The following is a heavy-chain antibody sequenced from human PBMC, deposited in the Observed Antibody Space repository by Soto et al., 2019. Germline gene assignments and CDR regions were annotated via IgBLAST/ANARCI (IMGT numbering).Heavy chain of an antibody. Sequence: ASVKVSCKAIGYSFTSHYMHWVRQAPGQGLEWMGWISPYTGNTHSATKVQGRLTMTTDTSTSTTYMDLGSLTSDDTAVYYCVMVDNYVTPTPQDVWGQGTTVTVSS. J-gene: IGHJ6*02. D-gene: IGHD3-16*01. V-gene: IGHV1-18*04. CDR3: VMVDNYVTPTPQDV. CDR2: ISPYTGNT. CDR1: GYSFTSHY.